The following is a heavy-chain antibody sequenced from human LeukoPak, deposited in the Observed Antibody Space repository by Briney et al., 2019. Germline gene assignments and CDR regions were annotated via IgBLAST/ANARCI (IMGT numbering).Heavy chain of an antibody. CDR1: GGSISSSSYY. D-gene: IGHD4-11*01. CDR3: ARHESHDYTTPFDY. Sequence: SETLSLTCTVSGGSISSSSYYWGWIRQPPGKGLEWIGSIYYSGTTYYNPSLKSRPTISVDTSKNEFSLKVSSVTAADTAIYYCARHESHDYTTPFDYWGQGTLVTVSS. V-gene: IGHV4-39*01. CDR2: IYYSGTT. J-gene: IGHJ4*02.